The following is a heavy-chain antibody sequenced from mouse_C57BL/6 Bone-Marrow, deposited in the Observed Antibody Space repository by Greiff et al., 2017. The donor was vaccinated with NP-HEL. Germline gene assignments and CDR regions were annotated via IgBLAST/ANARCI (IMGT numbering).Heavy chain of an antibody. CDR1: GYTFTDYY. CDR3: AGGFFAWFAY. CDR2: INPNNGGT. Sequence: EVQLQQSGPELVKPGASVKISCKASGYTFTDYYMNWVKQSHGKSLEWIGDINPNNGGTSYNQKFKGKATLTVDKSSSTAYMELRSLTSEDSAVYYCAGGFFAWFAYWGQGTLVTVSA. J-gene: IGHJ3*01. V-gene: IGHV1-26*01.